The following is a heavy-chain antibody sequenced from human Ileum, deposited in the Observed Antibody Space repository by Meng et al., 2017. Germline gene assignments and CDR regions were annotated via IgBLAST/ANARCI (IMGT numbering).Heavy chain of an antibody. D-gene: IGHD1/OR15-1a*01. V-gene: IGHV4-34*01. Sequence: SETLSLTCAVYGGSFSGYYWSWIRQPPGKGLEWIGEINHSGSTNYNPSLKSRVTISVDTSKNQFSLKLSSVTAADTAVYYCARGSANIHSPDYWGQGTRV. J-gene: IGHJ4*02. CDR2: INHSGST. CDR3: ARGSANIHSPDY. CDR1: GGSFSGYY.